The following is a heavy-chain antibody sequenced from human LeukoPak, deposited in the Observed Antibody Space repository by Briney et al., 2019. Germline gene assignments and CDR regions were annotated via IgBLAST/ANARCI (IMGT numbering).Heavy chain of an antibody. CDR2: IYTSGST. V-gene: IGHV4-4*07. J-gene: IGHJ5*02. Sequence: PSETLSLTCTVSGGSISSYYWSWIRQPAGKGLEWIGRIYTSGSTNYNPSLKRRVTMSVDTSKNQFSLKLSSVTAADTAVYYCARDSYEQLDWYWFDPWGQGTLVTVSS. CDR3: ARDSYEQLDWYWFDP. D-gene: IGHD6-6*01. CDR1: GGSISSYY.